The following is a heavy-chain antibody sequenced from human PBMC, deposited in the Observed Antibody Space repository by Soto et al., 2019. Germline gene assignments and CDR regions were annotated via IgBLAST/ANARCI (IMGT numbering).Heavy chain of an antibody. CDR2: IYYSGST. CDR1: GGSIISYY. Sequence: ASETLSLTCSVSGGSIISYYWSWILQPPGKGLEWIGYIYYSGSTNYNPSLKSRVTISVDTSKNQFSLKLSSVTAADTAVYFCASSQGGYCRGGSCYWFDYWGQGTLVTVSS. V-gene: IGHV4-59*08. D-gene: IGHD2-15*01. J-gene: IGHJ4*02. CDR3: ASSQGGYCRGGSCYWFDY.